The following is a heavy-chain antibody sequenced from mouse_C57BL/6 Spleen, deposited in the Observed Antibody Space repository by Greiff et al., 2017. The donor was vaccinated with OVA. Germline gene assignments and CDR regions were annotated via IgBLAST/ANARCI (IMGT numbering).Heavy chain of an antibody. Sequence: QVQLQQSGAELVQPGASVKISCKASGYAFSSYWMNWVKQRPGKGLEWIGQIYPGDGDPNYNGKFKGKATLTADKSSSTAYMQLSSLTSEDSAVYFCARSGDWDGDYGGQGTTLTVSS. D-gene: IGHD4-1*01. CDR3: ARSGDWDGDY. V-gene: IGHV1-80*01. CDR1: GYAFSSYW. J-gene: IGHJ2*01. CDR2: IYPGDGDP.